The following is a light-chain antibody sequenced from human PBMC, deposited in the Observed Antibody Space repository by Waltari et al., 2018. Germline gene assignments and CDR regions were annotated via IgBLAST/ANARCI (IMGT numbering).Light chain of an antibody. V-gene: IGLV2-23*02. CDR1: SSDVGRYVL. Sequence: LTQPASVSGSPGQSITISCTGTSSDVGRYVLVSWYQQHPGKAPKLMIYEVNKRPSGVSDRFSGSKSGSTAFLTISGLQAEDEAHYYCCSYAGSSVFKVLFGGGTKLTVL. CDR2: EVN. CDR3: CSYAGSSVFKVL. J-gene: IGLJ2*01.